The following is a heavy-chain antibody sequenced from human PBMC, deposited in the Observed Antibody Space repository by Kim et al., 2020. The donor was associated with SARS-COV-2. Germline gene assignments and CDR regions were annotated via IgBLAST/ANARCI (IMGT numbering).Heavy chain of an antibody. Sequence: GGSLRLSCAASGFTFDDYAMHWVRQAPGKGLEWVSGISWNSGSIGYADSVKGRFTISRDNAKNSLYLQMNSLRAEDTALYYCEKGGTDYYYGMDVWGQGT. CDR1: GFTFDDYA. J-gene: IGHJ6*02. D-gene: IGHD2-15*01. CDR2: ISWNSGSI. CDR3: EKGGTDYYYGMDV. V-gene: IGHV3-9*01.